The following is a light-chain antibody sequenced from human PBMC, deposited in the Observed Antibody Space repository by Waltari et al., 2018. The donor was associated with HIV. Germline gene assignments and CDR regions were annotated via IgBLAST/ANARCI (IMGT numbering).Light chain of an antibody. CDR1: SSHNSYA. J-gene: IGLJ3*02. V-gene: IGLV4-69*01. CDR3: QTWGTSVQGV. CDR2: VNSDGSH. Sequence: QPMLTQSPSASASLGASVKLTCTLSSSHNSYAIVWHQQRSETAPRFLMRVNSDGSHTQGDGIPDRFSGSSSGTDRYLTISSLQSEDEADYYCQTWGTSVQGVFGGGTKLTVI.